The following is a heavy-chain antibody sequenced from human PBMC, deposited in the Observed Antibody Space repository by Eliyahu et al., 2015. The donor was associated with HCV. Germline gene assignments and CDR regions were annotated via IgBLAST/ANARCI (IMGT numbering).Heavy chain of an antibody. Sequence: QLQLQESGPGLVKPSETLSLXCTXSGXSIXXXSYYWGWIRQPPGKGLEWIGSXYYSGSTYYNPSLKSRVTISVDTPKNQFSLKLSSVTAADTAVYYCARLHPITMIVVVIPDAFDIWGQGTMVTVSS. CDR2: XYYSGST. J-gene: IGHJ3*02. CDR3: ARLHPITMIVVVIPDAFDI. CDR1: GXSIXXXSYY. V-gene: IGHV4-39*01. D-gene: IGHD3-22*01.